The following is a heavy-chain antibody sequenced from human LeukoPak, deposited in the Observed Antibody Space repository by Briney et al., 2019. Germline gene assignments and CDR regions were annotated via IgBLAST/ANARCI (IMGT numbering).Heavy chain of an antibody. V-gene: IGHV2-5*02. Sequence: ESGPTLVNPTQTLTLTCTFSGFSLSTSGLGVGWIRQPPRKALEWLALIYWDDDKRYSPSLKSRLTITKDTSKNQVVLTMTNMDPVDTATYYCARHTEKLVLDYWGQGTLVTVSS. CDR1: GFSLSTSGLG. D-gene: IGHD6-6*01. CDR2: IYWDDDK. CDR3: ARHTEKLVLDY. J-gene: IGHJ4*02.